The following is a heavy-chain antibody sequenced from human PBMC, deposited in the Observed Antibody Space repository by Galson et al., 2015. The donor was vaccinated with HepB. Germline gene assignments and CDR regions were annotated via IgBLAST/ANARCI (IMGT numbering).Heavy chain of an antibody. CDR1: GFTVSNNY. J-gene: IGHJ4*02. D-gene: IGHD3-10*01. CDR2: IYSGGSR. V-gene: IGHV3-66*01. Sequence: SLRLSCAASGFTVSNNYMSWVRQAPGKGLEWVSIIYSGGSRYYAGSVKGRFTISRDSSKNTLYLQMNSLRAEDTAVYYCAKDHHRLYGSGSLGGGSSWYFDYWGQGTLATVSS. CDR3: AKDHHRLYGSGSLGGGSSWYFDY.